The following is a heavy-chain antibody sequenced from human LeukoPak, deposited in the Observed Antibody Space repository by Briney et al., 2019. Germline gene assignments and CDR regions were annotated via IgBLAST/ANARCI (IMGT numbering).Heavy chain of an antibody. J-gene: IGHJ3*02. CDR3: ARAGVWDYSDISGDHNAAFDI. CDR2: INPSSGGT. Sequence: GASVKVSCKASGYTFTDYYMHWVRQAPGQGLEWMGWINPSSGGTNYAQKVQGRVTVTRDRSITTAYMDLSRLRSDDTAVYYCARAGVWDYSDISGDHNAAFDIWGQGTMVTVSS. CDR1: GYTFTDYY. D-gene: IGHD3-22*01. V-gene: IGHV1-2*02.